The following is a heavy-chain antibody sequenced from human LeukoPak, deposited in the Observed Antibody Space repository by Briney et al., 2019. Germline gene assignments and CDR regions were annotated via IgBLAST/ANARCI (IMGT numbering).Heavy chain of an antibody. CDR1: GGSISSYY. V-gene: IGHV4-4*07. Sequence: SETLSLTCTVSGGSISSYYWGWIRQPAGKGLEWIGRIYTSGSTNYNPSLKSRVTMSVDTSKNQFSLKLSSVTAADTAVYYCARDRPLYCTNGVCYMTGYYYGMDVWGQGTTVTVSS. J-gene: IGHJ6*02. D-gene: IGHD2-8*01. CDR2: IYTSGST. CDR3: ARDRPLYCTNGVCYMTGYYYGMDV.